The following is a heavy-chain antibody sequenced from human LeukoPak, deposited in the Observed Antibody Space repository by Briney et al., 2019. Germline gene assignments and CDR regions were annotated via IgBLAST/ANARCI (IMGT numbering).Heavy chain of an antibody. J-gene: IGHJ6*02. CDR2: INPNSGGT. CDR3: ARDSQLGYYYYGMDV. Sequence: GASVKVSCKASGYTFTGYYMHWVRQAPGQGLEWMGWINPNSGGTNYAQKFQGWVTMTRDTSISTAYMEVSRLRSDDTAVYYCARDSQLGYYYYGMDVWGQGTMVTVSS. D-gene: IGHD3-16*01. V-gene: IGHV1-2*04. CDR1: GYTFTGYY.